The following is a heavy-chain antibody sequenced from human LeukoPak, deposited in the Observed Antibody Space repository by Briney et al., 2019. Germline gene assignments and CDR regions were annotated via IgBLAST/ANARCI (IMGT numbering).Heavy chain of an antibody. CDR3: ARVFYGGSLLFDY. D-gene: IGHD4-17*01. V-gene: IGHV4-59*01. J-gene: IGHJ4*02. Sequence: SETLSLTCSVSGGSINSYHWSWIRQSPGKELDWIGYVYYTGSTSYSPSLKSRVSISVDTSKNQFSLKLRSVTAADTAVYYCARVFYGGSLLFDYWGQGILVTVSS. CDR1: GGSINSYH. CDR2: VYYTGST.